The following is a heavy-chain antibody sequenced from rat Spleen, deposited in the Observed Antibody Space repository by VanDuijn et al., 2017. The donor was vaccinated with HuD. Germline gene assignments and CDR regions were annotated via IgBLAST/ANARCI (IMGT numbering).Heavy chain of an antibody. CDR2: INSAGST. CDR1: GYSITSGYG. J-gene: IGHJ4*01. CDR3: GRGGYDYSSYIYPYVMDA. V-gene: IGHV3-3*01. D-gene: IGHD1-2*01. Sequence: LQESGPGLVKPSQSLSLTCSVTGYSITSGYGWNWIRKFPGNKLEWMGYINSAGSTNYNPPLKSQISITRDTSKNQFFLQLNSVTTEDTATYYCGRGGYDYSSYIYPYVMDAWGQGASVTVSS.